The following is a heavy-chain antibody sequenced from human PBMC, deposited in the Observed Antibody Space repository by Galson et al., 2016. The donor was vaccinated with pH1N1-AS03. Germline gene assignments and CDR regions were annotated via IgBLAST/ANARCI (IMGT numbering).Heavy chain of an antibody. V-gene: IGHV3-53*01. J-gene: IGHJ4*02. D-gene: IGHD6-19*01. CDR2: IYSGGRT. CDR3: VREAFSSGWCYIDY. CDR1: GLTVNTNY. Sequence: SLRLSCAASGLTVNTNYMSWVRQAPGKGLEWVSTIYSGGRTYYADSGKGRFTISRDNSKNTLYLQMNSLRAEDTAVYYCVREAFSSGWCYIDYWGLGTLVTVSS.